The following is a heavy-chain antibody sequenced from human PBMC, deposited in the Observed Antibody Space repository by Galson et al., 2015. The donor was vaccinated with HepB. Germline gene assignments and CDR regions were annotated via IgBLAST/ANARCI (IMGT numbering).Heavy chain of an antibody. Sequence: SVKVSCKVFGDTLIDLSMHWVRQVPGKGLEWMGGFNPEDGETISAQKSQGRVTLTEDTSKDSAYMELSSLRSEDTAIYYCATEGELHFESWGQGTLVTVSS. CDR1: GDTLIDLS. CDR2: FNPEDGET. CDR3: ATEGELHFES. D-gene: IGHD1-26*01. V-gene: IGHV1-24*01. J-gene: IGHJ4*02.